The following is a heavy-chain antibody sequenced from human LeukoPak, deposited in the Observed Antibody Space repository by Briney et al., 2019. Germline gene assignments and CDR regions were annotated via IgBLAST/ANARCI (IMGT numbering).Heavy chain of an antibody. CDR3: ARAGYSSGWYVDYFDY. V-gene: IGHV3-21*01. J-gene: IGHJ4*02. D-gene: IGHD6-19*01. CDR1: GFTFSSYS. Sequence: GGSLRLSCAASGFTFSSYSMNWVRQAPGKGLEWVSSISSSSSYIYYADSVKGRFTISRDNAKDSLYLQMNSLRAEGTAVYYCARAGYSSGWYVDYFDYWGQGTLVTVSS. CDR2: ISSSSSYI.